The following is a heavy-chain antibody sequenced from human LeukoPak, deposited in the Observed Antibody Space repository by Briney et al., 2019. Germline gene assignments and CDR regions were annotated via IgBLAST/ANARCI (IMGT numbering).Heavy chain of an antibody. D-gene: IGHD2-2*01. V-gene: IGHV1-2*02. CDR1: GYTFTGYY. Sequence: ASVKVSCKASGYTFTGYYMHWVRQAPGQGLEWMGWINPNSGGTNYAQKFQGRVTMTRDTSISTAYMELSRLRSDDTAVYYCARDWCSSTSCYPPPGGFDYWGQGTLVTVSS. CDR2: INPNSGGT. CDR3: ARDWCSSTSCYPPPGGFDY. J-gene: IGHJ4*02.